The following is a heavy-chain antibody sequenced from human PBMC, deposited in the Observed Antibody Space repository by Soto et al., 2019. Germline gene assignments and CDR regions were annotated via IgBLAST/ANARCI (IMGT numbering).Heavy chain of an antibody. V-gene: IGHV6-1*01. D-gene: IGHD2-15*01. CDR2: IYYRSKWFH. CDR1: GDSVSSNGAC. Sequence: PSQTLSLTCVISGDSVSSNGACWNWIRQSPSRGLQWLGRIYYRSKWFHDYAASVESRMAINPDTSRNQFSLQLNYVTPEDTAVSYFSRVHCSAGTCLDGLDFWGQGTTVTVSS. J-gene: IGHJ6*02. CDR3: SRVHCSAGTCLDGLDF.